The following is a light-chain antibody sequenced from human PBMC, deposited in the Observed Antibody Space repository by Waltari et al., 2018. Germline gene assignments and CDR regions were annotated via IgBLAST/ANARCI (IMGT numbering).Light chain of an antibody. V-gene: IGKV3-15*01. CDR3: QQYNTWPPIT. J-gene: IGKJ5*01. Sequence: EIVMTQSPATLSVSPGERATLSCRARQSLSDNLAWYQQKPGQAPRLLIYGASTRATGIPARFRGSGSGTDFTLTISSLQSEDFAIYYCQQYNTWPPITFGRGTRLEIK. CDR1: QSLSDN. CDR2: GAS.